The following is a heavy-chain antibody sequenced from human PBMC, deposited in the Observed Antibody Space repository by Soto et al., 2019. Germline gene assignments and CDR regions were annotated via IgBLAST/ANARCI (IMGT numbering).Heavy chain of an antibody. Sequence: QVQLVESGGGVVQPGRSLRLSCAASGFTFSSYGMHWVRQAPGKGLEWVAVISYDGSNKYYADSVKGRFTISRDNSKNTLYLQMNSLRAEDTAVYYCATGSGSYYNDYYYGMDVW. D-gene: IGHD3-10*01. J-gene: IGHJ6*01. CDR3: ATGSGSYYNDYYYGMDV. V-gene: IGHV3-30*03. CDR1: GFTFSSYG. CDR2: ISYDGSNK.